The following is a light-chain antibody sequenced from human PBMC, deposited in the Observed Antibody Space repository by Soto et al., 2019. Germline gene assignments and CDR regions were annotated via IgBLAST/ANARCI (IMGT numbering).Light chain of an antibody. V-gene: IGKV3-20*01. CDR2: DAS. J-gene: IGKJ4*01. CDR3: QQYGSSPLT. Sequence: EIVLTHSPGTLSLSPCERATLSFSASQSVSSTYLAWYQQKPGQAPRLLIYDASRRATGIPDRFSGSGSGTDFTLTISRLEAEDFAVYYCQQYGSSPLTFGGGTKVDIK. CDR1: QSVSSTY.